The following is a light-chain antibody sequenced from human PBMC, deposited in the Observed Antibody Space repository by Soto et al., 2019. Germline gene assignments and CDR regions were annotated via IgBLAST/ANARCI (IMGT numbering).Light chain of an antibody. V-gene: IGKV3-20*01. CDR1: QSVVSSH. CDR3: HQYGTSPGT. J-gene: IGKJ1*01. CDR2: GAS. Sequence: EILLTQSPGTLSLSPGERATLSCRASQSVVSSHLAWYQQKPGQAPRLLIYGASNRATGSSDRFTGSGSGADFTLTISRLEPEDFAVYYCHQYGTSPGTFGLGTKVEIK.